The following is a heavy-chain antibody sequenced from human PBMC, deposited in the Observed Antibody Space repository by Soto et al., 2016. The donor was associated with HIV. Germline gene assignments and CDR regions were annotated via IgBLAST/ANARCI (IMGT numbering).Heavy chain of an antibody. Sequence: EVQLVESGGGLIQPGKSLRLSCAAPGFTLSRYWMHWVRQAPGKGLVWVSRINSDGSSTSYADSVKGRFTTSRDNAKNLLFLQMNSLRAEDTAFYYCATSPLEIFDYWGQGALVTVSS. CDR2: INSDGSST. V-gene: IGHV3-74*01. J-gene: IGHJ4*02. D-gene: IGHD3-3*01. CDR3: ATSPLEIFDY. CDR1: GFTLSRYW.